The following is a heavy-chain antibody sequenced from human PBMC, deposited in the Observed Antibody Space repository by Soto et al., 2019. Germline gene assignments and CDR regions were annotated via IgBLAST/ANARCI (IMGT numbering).Heavy chain of an antibody. V-gene: IGHV1-18*01. CDR1: GYTFTSYG. J-gene: IGHJ4*02. CDR2: ISAYNGNT. Sequence: QVQLVQSGAEVKKPGASVKVSCKASGYTFTSYGISWVRQAPGQGLAWMGWISAYNGNTNYAQKLQGRVTMTTDTSTSTAYMELRSLGSDVTTVYDGARDHGFRSDYWGQGNLVTVSS. CDR3: ARDHGFRSDY. D-gene: IGHD3-10*01.